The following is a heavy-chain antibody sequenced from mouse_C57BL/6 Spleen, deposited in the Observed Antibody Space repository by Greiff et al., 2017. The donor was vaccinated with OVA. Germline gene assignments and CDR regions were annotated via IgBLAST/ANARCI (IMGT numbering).Heavy chain of an antibody. CDR3: ARRLGSYFDY. Sequence: QVQLQQSGAELVKPGASVKLSCKASGYTFTSYWMQWVKQRPGQGLEWIGEIDPSDSYTNYNQKFKGKATLTVDTSSSTAYMQLSSLTSEDSAVYYCARRLGSYFDYWGQGTTLTVSS. CDR1: GYTFTSYW. CDR2: IDPSDSYT. V-gene: IGHV1-50*01. J-gene: IGHJ2*01. D-gene: IGHD2-4*01.